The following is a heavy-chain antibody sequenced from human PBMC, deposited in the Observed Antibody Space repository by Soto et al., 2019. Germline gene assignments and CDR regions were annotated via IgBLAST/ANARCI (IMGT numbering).Heavy chain of an antibody. V-gene: IGHV4-39*01. J-gene: IGHJ4*02. D-gene: IGHD2-15*01. CDR1: GGSISSSSYY. CDR2: IYYSGST. CDR3: ARVVGYCSGGSCYSSSHFDY. Sequence: PSETLSLTCTVSGGSISSSSYYWGWIRQPPGKGLEWIGNIYYSGSTYYNPSLKSRVTISVDTSKNQFSLKLSSVTAADTAVYYCARVVGYCSGGSCYSSSHFDYWGQGALVTAPQ.